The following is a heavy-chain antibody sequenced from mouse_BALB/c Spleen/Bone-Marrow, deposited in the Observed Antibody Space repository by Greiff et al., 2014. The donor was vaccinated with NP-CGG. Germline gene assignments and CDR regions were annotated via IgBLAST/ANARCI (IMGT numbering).Heavy chain of an antibody. J-gene: IGHJ3*01. D-gene: IGHD4-1*01. CDR1: GYTFTEYP. CDR2: INPTNGGT. Sequence: VQLKESGPELVKPGASVKIFCKTSGYTFTEYPMHWVKQNHGKSLEWIGGINPTNGGTSDNQKFKGKATLTVDKSSSTAYMELRSLTSEDSAVYYCARGLTGGFAYWGQGTLVTVSA. V-gene: IGHV1-18*01. CDR3: ARGLTGGFAY.